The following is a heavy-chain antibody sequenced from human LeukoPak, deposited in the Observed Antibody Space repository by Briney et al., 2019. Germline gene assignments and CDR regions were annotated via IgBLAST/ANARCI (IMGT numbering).Heavy chain of an antibody. CDR3: ARATYYDFWSGYYSYYYYYYMDV. J-gene: IGHJ6*03. Sequence: SETLSLTCTVSGGSISSYYWSWIRQPAGKGLEWIGRIYTSGSTNYNPSLKSRVTISVDTSKNQFSLKLSSVTAADTAVYYCARATYYDFWSGYYSYYYYYYMDVWGKGTTVTVSS. D-gene: IGHD3-3*01. V-gene: IGHV4-4*07. CDR1: GGSISSYY. CDR2: IYTSGST.